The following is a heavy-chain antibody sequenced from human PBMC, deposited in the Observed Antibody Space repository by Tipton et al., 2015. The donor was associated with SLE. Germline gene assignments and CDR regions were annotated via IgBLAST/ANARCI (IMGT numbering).Heavy chain of an antibody. J-gene: IGHJ6*02. D-gene: IGHD3-10*02. CDR2: IDQYGST. CDR1: GGSISSTNW. V-gene: IGHV4-4*02. CDR3: AGMFGHYYYYGMDV. Sequence: GLVKPSGTLSLNCAVSGGSISSTNWWSWVRQPPGKGLEWIGEIDQYGSTNYNPSLKSRVTMSIDKSRNQFSLKLSSVTAADTAVYYCAGMFGHYYYYGMDVWGQGTTVTVSS.